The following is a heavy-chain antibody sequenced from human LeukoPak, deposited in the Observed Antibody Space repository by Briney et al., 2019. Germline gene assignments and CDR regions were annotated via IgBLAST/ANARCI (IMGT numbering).Heavy chain of an antibody. CDR2: IGSRGDT. Sequence: GGSLRLSCAASGFTFIDYDMHWVRQVIGKGLEGGSAIGSRGDTHYSGSVKGRFAISRENAESSLYLKMHSPRDEDTAVYYCARGGIQVSGIDEFDYWGQGTLVTVSS. CDR1: GFTFIDYD. D-gene: IGHD6-19*01. CDR3: ARGGIQVSGIDEFDY. J-gene: IGHJ4*02. V-gene: IGHV3-13*01.